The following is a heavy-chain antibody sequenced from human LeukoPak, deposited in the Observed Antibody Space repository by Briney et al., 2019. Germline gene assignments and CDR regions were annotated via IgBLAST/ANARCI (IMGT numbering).Heavy chain of an antibody. D-gene: IGHD2-2*01. J-gene: IGHJ4*02. CDR1: GFTFNRYG. V-gene: IGHV3-33*01. CDR2: IYFDGTNK. CDR3: ARDAYRSTTTCDDRERRDY. Sequence: GGSLRLSCAASGFTFNRYGMHWVRQAPGKGLEWVAVIYFDGTNKFYADSVQGRFIISRDNSRNTLYLQMNSLRAEDTAVYCCARDAYRSTTTCDDRERRDYWGQGTLVTVSS.